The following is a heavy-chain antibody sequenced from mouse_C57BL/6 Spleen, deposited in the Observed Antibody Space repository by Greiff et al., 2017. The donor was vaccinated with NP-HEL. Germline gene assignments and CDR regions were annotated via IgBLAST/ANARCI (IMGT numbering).Heavy chain of an antibody. J-gene: IGHJ2*01. CDR3: ARSKYLARY. D-gene: IGHD5-1*01. V-gene: IGHV2-9*02. CDR1: GYSLTRYG. Sequence: VQLQESGPGLVAPSPSLSITCTVYGYSLTRYGVHWVRQPPGKGLEWLGLIWAGGSTNYNWALMSRLSISIDNSKGLVFLRMNSLQTDDTALYYCARSKYLARYWGQGTTLTVSS. CDR2: IWAGGST.